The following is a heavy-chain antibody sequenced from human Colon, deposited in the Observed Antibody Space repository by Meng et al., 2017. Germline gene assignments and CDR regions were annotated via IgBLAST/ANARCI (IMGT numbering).Heavy chain of an antibody. J-gene: IGHJ5*02. D-gene: IGHD2-2*01. V-gene: IGHV4-4*02. CDR3: SRGVVAGAMVWFDP. CDR2: IYHGGNT. CDR1: GCSINRSNW. Sequence: QVQPQESGPGLVKPSGTLSLTCAVSGCSINRSNWWLWVRQPPGKGLEWLGEIYHGGNTNYNPSLKSRVTLSLDKSKNQFSLRLTSVTAADTAMYYCSRGVVAGAMVWFDPWGPGTLVTVSS.